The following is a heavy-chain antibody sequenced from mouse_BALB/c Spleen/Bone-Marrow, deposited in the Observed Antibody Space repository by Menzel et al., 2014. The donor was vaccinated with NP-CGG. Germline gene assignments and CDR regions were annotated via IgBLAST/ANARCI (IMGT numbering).Heavy chain of an antibody. D-gene: IGHD1-1*01. Sequence: EVQRVESGGGLAQPGGSRKLSCAASGFTFSSFGMHWVRQAPEKGLEWVAYISSGSSTIYYADTVMGRFTISRDNPKNTLFLQMTSLRSEDTAMNYCARSGSSSGYFDYWGQGTTLTVSS. J-gene: IGHJ2*01. CDR2: ISSGSSTI. CDR1: GFTFSSFG. V-gene: IGHV5-17*02. CDR3: ARSGSSSGYFDY.